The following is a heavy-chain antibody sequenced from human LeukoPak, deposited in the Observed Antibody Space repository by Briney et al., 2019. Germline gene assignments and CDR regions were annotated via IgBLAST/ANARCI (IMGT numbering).Heavy chain of an antibody. D-gene: IGHD1-14*01. V-gene: IGHV4-30-4*01. CDR2: IYYSGST. J-gene: IGHJ4*02. CDR1: GGSISSGDYY. Sequence: PSQTLSLTCTVSGGSISSGDYYWSWIRQPPGKDLEWIGYIYYSGSTYYNPSLKSRVTISVDTSKNQFSLKLSSVTAADTAVYYCARWVATGAYYFDYWGQGTLVTVSS. CDR3: ARWVATGAYYFDY.